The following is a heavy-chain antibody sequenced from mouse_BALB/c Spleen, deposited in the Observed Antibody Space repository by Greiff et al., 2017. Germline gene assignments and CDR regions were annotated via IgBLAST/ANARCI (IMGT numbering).Heavy chain of an antibody. D-gene: IGHD1-1*01. CDR3: ARGGYYYGSSFDY. CDR1: GFTFSSYA. CDR2: ISSGGST. V-gene: IGHV5-6-5*01. J-gene: IGHJ2*01. Sequence: EVQVVESGGGLVKPGGSLKLSCAASGFTFSSYAMSWVRQTPEKRLEWVASISSGGSTYYPDSVKGRFTISRDNARNILYLQMSSLRSEDTAMYYCARGGYYYGSSFDYWGQGTTLTVSS.